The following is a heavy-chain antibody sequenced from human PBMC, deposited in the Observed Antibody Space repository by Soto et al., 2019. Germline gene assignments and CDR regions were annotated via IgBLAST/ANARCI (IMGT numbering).Heavy chain of an antibody. V-gene: IGHV4-30-2*01. D-gene: IGHD5-12*01. Sequence: QLQLQESGSGLVKPSQTLSLTCAVSGGSISSGGYSWSWIRQPPGKGLEWIGYIYHSGRTYYNPSLNSRVNISVDRSNNQFSPKLSSVTAADTAVYYGASQATGGPRRGLFDPWGQGTLVTVSS. J-gene: IGHJ5*02. CDR2: IYHSGRT. CDR3: ASQATGGPRRGLFDP. CDR1: GGSISSGGYS.